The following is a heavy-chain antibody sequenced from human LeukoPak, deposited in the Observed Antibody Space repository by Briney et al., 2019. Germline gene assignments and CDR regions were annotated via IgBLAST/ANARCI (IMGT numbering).Heavy chain of an antibody. V-gene: IGHV4-39*07. CDR1: GGSISSSSYY. CDR2: IYYSGST. CDR3: ARTYSSGWSSSGAFDI. J-gene: IGHJ3*02. Sequence: SETLSLTCTVSGGSISSSSYYWGWIRQPPGKGLEWLGSIYYSGSTYYNPSLKSRVTISVDTSKNQFSLKLSSVTAADTAVYYCARTYSSGWSSSGAFDIWGQGTMVTVSS. D-gene: IGHD6-19*01.